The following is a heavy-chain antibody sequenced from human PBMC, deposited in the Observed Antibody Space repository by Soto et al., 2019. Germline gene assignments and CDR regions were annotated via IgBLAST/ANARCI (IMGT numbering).Heavy chain of an antibody. J-gene: IGHJ4*02. CDR3: TRLQQGPDY. D-gene: IGHD1-1*01. Sequence: SQTLSLTCTISGVGISSNSTAWNWIRQTTSRGLDWLGRTYYRSKWYNDYAVFVKSRITINPYTSKNQFSLQLNSVTSEDTAVYHCTRLQQGPDYWGQGTLVTVSS. V-gene: IGHV6-1*01. CDR1: GVGISSNSTA. CDR2: TYYRSKWYN.